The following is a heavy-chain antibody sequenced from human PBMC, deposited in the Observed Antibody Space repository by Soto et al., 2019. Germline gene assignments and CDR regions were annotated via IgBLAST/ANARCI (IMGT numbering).Heavy chain of an antibody. D-gene: IGHD2-15*01. Sequence: HPGGSLRLSCAASGFTFRNYNMNWVRQVPGKGLEWVAHISIGGRSINYADSVKGRFTISRDNAKNSLYLQMNSLRDDDTAVYYCARGGGKSAGYAMDVWGQGTTVTVSS. CDR1: GFTFRNYN. V-gene: IGHV3-48*02. CDR2: ISIGGRSI. J-gene: IGHJ6*02. CDR3: ARGGGKSAGYAMDV.